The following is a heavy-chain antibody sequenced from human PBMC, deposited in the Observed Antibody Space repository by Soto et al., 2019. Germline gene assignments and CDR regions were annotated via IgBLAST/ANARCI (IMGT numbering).Heavy chain of an antibody. J-gene: IGHJ5*02. CDR1: GFTFSSYA. Sequence: SGGSLRLSCAASGFTFSSYAMSWVRQAPGRGLEWVSAISGSGGSTYYADSVKGRFTISRDNSKNTLYLQMNSLRAEDTAVYYCAKDRGAAVALNWFDPWGQGTLVTVSS. V-gene: IGHV3-23*01. CDR2: ISGSGGST. CDR3: AKDRGAAVALNWFDP. D-gene: IGHD6-19*01.